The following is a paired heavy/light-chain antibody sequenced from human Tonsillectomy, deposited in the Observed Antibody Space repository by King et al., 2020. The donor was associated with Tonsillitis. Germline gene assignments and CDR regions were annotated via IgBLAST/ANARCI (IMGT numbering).Light chain of an antibody. Sequence: AIQMTQSPSSLSASVGDRVTLTCRASQGIRNDLLWYQQRPGKAPKLLIYAASSLQSGVPSRFSGSGSGTDFTLTISNLQPEDFATYYCLHDHTFPWMFGQGTKVEIK. J-gene: IGKJ1*01. CDR3: LHDHTFPWM. CDR1: QGIRND. V-gene: IGKV1-6*01. CDR2: AAS.
Heavy chain of an antibody. Sequence: EVQLVESGGGLIQAGGSLRLSCAASGFSVSSNYMNWVRQAPGKGLEWVSVIYGGGLTYYADSVKGRFTISRDNSKNTLYLQMNAVRAEDTAVYYCATNWAAAGWGQGTLVTVSS. CDR2: IYGGGLT. D-gene: IGHD6-13*01. CDR1: GFSVSSNY. J-gene: IGHJ4*02. V-gene: IGHV3-53*01. CDR3: ATNWAAAG.